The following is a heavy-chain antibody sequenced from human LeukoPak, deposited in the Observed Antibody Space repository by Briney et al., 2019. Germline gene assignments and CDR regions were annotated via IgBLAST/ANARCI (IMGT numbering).Heavy chain of an antibody. J-gene: IGHJ4*02. CDR2: IYTSGST. Sequence: GGSLRLSCTASGFTVSSNYMSWVRQAPGKGLEWVSVIYTSGSTYYADSVKGRFTISRDNSKNTLYLQMNSLRAEDTAVYYCASHTMVRGVIHDYWGQGTLVTVSS. CDR3: ASHTMVRGVIHDY. CDR1: GFTVSSNY. V-gene: IGHV3-53*01. D-gene: IGHD3-10*01.